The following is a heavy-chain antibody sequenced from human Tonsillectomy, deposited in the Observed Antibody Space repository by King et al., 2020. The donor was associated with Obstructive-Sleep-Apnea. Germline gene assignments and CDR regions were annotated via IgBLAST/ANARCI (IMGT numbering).Heavy chain of an antibody. CDR2: ISYDGSDK. CDR3: AREKHTYTDHNTGAWGY. V-gene: IGHV3-30*14. CDR1: GFTFSNYA. D-gene: IGHD1-14*01. J-gene: IGHJ4*02. Sequence: VQLVQSGGGVVQPGRSLRLSCAASGFTFSNYAMHWVRQAPGEGLEWVAVISYDGSDKYYADSVKGRFTISRDNSKNTLYLQMNSLRAEDTAVVYCAREKHTYTDHNTGAWGYWGQGTLVTVSS.